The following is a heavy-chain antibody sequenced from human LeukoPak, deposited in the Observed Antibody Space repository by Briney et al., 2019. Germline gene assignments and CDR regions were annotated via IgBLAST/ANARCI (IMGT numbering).Heavy chain of an antibody. J-gene: IGHJ1*01. Sequence: GGSLRLSCAASGFTFSSYAMSWVRQAPGKGLEWVSAISGGGGSTYYADSVKGRFTISRDNSKNTLYLQMNSLRAEDTAVYYCAKSDDYGDFGSEYFQHWGQGTLVTVSS. CDR2: ISGGGGST. CDR3: AKSDDYGDFGSEYFQH. D-gene: IGHD4-17*01. CDR1: GFTFSSYA. V-gene: IGHV3-23*01.